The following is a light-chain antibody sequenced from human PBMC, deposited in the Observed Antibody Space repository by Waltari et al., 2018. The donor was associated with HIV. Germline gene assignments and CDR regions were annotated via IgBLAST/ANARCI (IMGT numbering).Light chain of an antibody. Sequence: QSALTQPASVSGSPEQSITISCTGTSSDVGIYNLVSWYQQYPGKAPKLMIYEGSKRPSGVSNRFSGSKSGNTASLTISGLQTEDEADYYCCSYAGSFVVFGGGTKLTVL. J-gene: IGLJ2*01. CDR2: EGS. V-gene: IGLV2-23*01. CDR3: CSYAGSFVV. CDR1: SSDVGIYNL.